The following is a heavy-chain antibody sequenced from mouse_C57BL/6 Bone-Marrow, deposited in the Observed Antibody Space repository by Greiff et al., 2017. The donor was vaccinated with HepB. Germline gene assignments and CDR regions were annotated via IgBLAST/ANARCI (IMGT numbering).Heavy chain of an antibody. Sequence: EVNLVESGGGLVQPGGSLSLSCAASGFTFTDYYMSWVRQPPGKALEWLGFIRNKANGYTTEYSASVKGRFTISRDNSQSILYLQMNALRAEDSATYYCARSKYYFDYWGQGTTLTVSS. CDR2: IRNKANGYTT. CDR1: GFTFTDYY. V-gene: IGHV7-3*01. CDR3: ARSKYYFDY. J-gene: IGHJ2*01.